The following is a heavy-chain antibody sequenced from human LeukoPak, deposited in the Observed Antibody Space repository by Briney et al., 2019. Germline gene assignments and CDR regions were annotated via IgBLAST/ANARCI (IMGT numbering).Heavy chain of an antibody. Sequence: GGSLRLSCEASGFTFSDYYMSWIRQTPGTGLEWVSYVSSGGTTIYDANFAKGRFTISRDNAKNSLYLQMNSLRVEDTAVYYCARQQMVTIGTFDIWGQGTVVTVSS. D-gene: IGHD6-13*01. CDR1: GFTFSDYY. CDR2: VSSGGTTI. J-gene: IGHJ3*02. CDR3: ARQQMVTIGTFDI. V-gene: IGHV3-11*04.